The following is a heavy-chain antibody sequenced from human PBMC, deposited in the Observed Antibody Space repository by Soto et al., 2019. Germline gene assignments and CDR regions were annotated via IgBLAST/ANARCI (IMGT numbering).Heavy chain of an antibody. J-gene: IGHJ4*02. CDR3: ARSDCSGGSCYSYSFDY. V-gene: IGHV1-18*01. CDR1: GYTFTSYG. D-gene: IGHD2-15*01. Sequence: QVQLVQSGAEVKKPGASVKVSCKASGYTFTSYGISWVRQAPGQGLEWMGWISAYNGNTNYAQKLQGRVTMSTGTPTSTAYMELRSLRSDDTAVYYCARSDCSGGSCYSYSFDYWGQGTLVTVSS. CDR2: ISAYNGNT.